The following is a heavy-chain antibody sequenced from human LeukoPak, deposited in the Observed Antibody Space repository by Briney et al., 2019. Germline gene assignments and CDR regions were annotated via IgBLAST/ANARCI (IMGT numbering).Heavy chain of an antibody. CDR1: GYTFTGYY. D-gene: IGHD3-22*01. J-gene: IGHJ3*02. CDR2: INPNSGAK. Sequence: ASVKVSCKASGYTFTGYYMHWVRQAPGQGLEWMGWINPNSGAKKNAQRFQGRVTMTRDTSISTAYMELSRLRSDDTAVYYCARDLTYYYDSSGYYPEVVDAFDIWGQGTMVTVSS. CDR3: ARDLTYYYDSSGYYPEVVDAFDI. V-gene: IGHV1-2*02.